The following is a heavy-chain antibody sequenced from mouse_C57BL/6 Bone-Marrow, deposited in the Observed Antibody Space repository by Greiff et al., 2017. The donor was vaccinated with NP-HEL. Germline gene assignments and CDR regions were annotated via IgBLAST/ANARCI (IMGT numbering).Heavy chain of an antibody. J-gene: IGHJ4*01. CDR3: TDLLGYAMDY. D-gene: IGHD4-1*01. Sequence: EVKLQESGAELVRPGASVKLSCTASGFNIKDDYMHWVKQRPEQGLEWIGWIDPENGDTEYASKFQGKATITADTSSNTAYLQLSSLTSEDTAVYYCTDLLGYAMDYWGQGTSVTVSS. CDR2: IDPENGDT. CDR1: GFNIKDDY. V-gene: IGHV14-4*01.